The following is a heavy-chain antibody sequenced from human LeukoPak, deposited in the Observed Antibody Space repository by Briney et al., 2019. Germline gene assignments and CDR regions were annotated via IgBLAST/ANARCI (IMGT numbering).Heavy chain of an antibody. CDR3: ARSRIAARPVGY. D-gene: IGHD6-6*01. Sequence: PSETLSLTCAVYGGSFSGYYWSWVRQAPGKGLEWVSVIYSGGSTYYADSVKGRFTISRDNSKNTLYLQMNSLRAEDTAVYYCARSRIAARPVGYWGQGTLVTVSS. J-gene: IGHJ4*02. V-gene: IGHV3-66*01. CDR2: IYSGGST. CDR1: GGSFSGYY.